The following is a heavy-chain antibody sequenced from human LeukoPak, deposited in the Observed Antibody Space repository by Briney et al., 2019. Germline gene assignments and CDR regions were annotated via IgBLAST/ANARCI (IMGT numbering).Heavy chain of an antibody. CDR2: IYGDSET. J-gene: IGHJ4*02. V-gene: IGHV3-53*01. Sequence: GSLRLSCAASGLTITTIYMTWVRQAPGKGLEWVSVIYGDSETNYADSVKGRFTISRDNSKNTVYLQMDSLRAEDTAVYYCARGEAYYYDSSGYYSYWGQGTLVTVSS. CDR1: GLTITTIY. CDR3: ARGEAYYYDSSGYYSY. D-gene: IGHD3-22*01.